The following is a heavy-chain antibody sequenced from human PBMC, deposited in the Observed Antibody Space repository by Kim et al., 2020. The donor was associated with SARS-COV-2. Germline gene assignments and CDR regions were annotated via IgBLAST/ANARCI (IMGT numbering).Heavy chain of an antibody. CDR3: AGRLSSSSWYNYSGIDV. Sequence: GGSLRLSCAASGFTFSDYYMSWIRQAPGKGLEWVSYISSSGSTIYYADSVKGRFTISRDNAKNSLYLQMKSLRAEATAMYFCAGRLSSSSWYNYSGIDVSGDRSTRTVSS. CDR2: ISSSGSTI. CDR1: GFTFSDYY. D-gene: IGHD6-13*01. V-gene: IGHV3-11*01. J-gene: IGHJ6*02.